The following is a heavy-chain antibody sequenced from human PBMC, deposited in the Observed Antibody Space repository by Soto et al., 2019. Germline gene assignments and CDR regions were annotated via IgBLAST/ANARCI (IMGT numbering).Heavy chain of an antibody. J-gene: IGHJ5*02. CDR3: ATDPATPGIAARTDWFDP. CDR1: GFTFSSYA. CDR2: ISGSGGST. Sequence: EVQLLESGGGLVQPGGSLRLSCAASGFTFSSYAMSWVRQAPGKGLEWVSAISGSGGSTYYADSVKGRSTISRDNSKNSLYLQMNSLSAEDTAVYYGATDPATPGIAARTDWFDPWGQGTLVTVSS. D-gene: IGHD6-25*01. V-gene: IGHV3-23*01.